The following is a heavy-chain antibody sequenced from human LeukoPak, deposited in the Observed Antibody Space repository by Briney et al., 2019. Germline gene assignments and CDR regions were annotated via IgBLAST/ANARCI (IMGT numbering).Heavy chain of an antibody. D-gene: IGHD6-13*01. CDR1: GYTFTSYD. J-gene: IGHJ5*02. CDR3: ARGLPRGLYSSSWFNWFDP. V-gene: IGHV1-8*01. CDR2: MNPNSGNT. Sequence: ASVKVSCKASGYTFTSYDINWVRQATGQGFEWMGWMNPNSGNTGYAQKFRGRVTMTRNTSISTAYMELSSLRSEDTAVYYCARGLPRGLYSSSWFNWFDPWGQGTLVTVSS.